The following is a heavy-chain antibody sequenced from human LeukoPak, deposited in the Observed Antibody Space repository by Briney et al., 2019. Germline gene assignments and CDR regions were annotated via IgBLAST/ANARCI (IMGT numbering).Heavy chain of an antibody. CDR1: GGSISCNNW. CDR2: IYHTGST. Sequence: PSETLSLTCAVSGGSISCNNWWSWVRQPPGRGLEWIADIYHTGSTNYSPSLKSRVTISVDKSKNQFFLKLNSVTAADTAVYYCGRLMAGLDWGQGTLVTVSS. CDR3: GRLMAGLD. D-gene: IGHD6-19*01. V-gene: IGHV4-4*02. J-gene: IGHJ4*02.